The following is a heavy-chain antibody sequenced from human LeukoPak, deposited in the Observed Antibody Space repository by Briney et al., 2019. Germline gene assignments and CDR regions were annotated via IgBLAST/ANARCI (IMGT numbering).Heavy chain of an antibody. CDR1: GFTFSTYT. J-gene: IGHJ4*02. Sequence: PGGSLRLSCAASGFTFSTYTMYWVRHPPGKRLEWVSIIGSSGGGIHYADSVKGRFTISRDNSKNALYLQMNSLRVEDTAVYYCAIDPSWGTHSWGQGVLVTVSS. CDR2: IGSSGGGI. D-gene: IGHD7-27*01. CDR3: AIDPSWGTHS. V-gene: IGHV3-23*01.